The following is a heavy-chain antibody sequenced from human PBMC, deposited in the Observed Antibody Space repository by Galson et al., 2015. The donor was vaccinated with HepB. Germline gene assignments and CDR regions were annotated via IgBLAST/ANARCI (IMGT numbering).Heavy chain of an antibody. J-gene: IGHJ6*02. V-gene: IGHV3-33*01. CDR1: GFTFSSYG. CDR2: IWYDGSNK. D-gene: IGHD6-13*01. CDR3: ARDGPYSSSWYLNPIYYYYGMDV. Sequence: SLRLSCAASGFTFSSYGMHWVRQAPGKGLEWVAVIWYDGSNKYYADSVKGRFTISRDNSKNTLYLQMNSLRAEDTAVYYCARDGPYSSSWYLNPIYYYYGMDVWGQGTTVTVSS.